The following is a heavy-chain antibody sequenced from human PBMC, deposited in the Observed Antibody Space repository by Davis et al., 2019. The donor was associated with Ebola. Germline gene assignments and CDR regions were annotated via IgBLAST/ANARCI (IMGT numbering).Heavy chain of an antibody. CDR3: ARDWIVVPAVDGYYNSYGLDV. CDR1: GFTLSLYW. Sequence: GGSLRLSCAASGFTLSLYWMNWVRQAPGKGLVWVANIKKDGSEEYYVDSVKGRFTISRDNAKNSLYLQMNSLRAEDTALYYCARDWIVVPAVDGYYNSYGLDVWGQGATVTVSS. D-gene: IGHD2-2*01. CDR2: IKKDGSEE. J-gene: IGHJ6*02. V-gene: IGHV3-7*03.